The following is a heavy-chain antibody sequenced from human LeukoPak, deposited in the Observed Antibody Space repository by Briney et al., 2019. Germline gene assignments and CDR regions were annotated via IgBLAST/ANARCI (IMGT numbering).Heavy chain of an antibody. Sequence: GGSLRLSCAASGFTFSSYWMSWVRQAPGKGREWVANIKQDGSEKYYVDSVKGRFTISRDNAKNSLYLQMNSLRAEDTAVYCCARGRQWLVLSYFDYWGQGTLVTVSS. V-gene: IGHV3-7*01. CDR3: ARGRQWLVLSYFDY. D-gene: IGHD6-19*01. J-gene: IGHJ4*02. CDR1: GFTFSSYW. CDR2: IKQDGSEK.